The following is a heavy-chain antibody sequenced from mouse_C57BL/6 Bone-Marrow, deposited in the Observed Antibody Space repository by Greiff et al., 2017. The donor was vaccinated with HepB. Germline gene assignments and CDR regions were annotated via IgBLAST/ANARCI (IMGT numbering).Heavy chain of an antibody. V-gene: IGHV14-1*01. CDR3: TTYYYDYDGFAY. D-gene: IGHD2-4*01. Sequence: EVQLQQSGAELVRPGASVKLSCTASGFNIKDYYMHWVKQRPEQGLEWIGRIDPEDGDTEYAPKFQGKATMTADTSSNTAYLQLSSLTSEDTAVYYCTTYYYDYDGFAYWGQGTLFTVSA. CDR1: GFNIKDYY. CDR2: IDPEDGDT. J-gene: IGHJ3*01.